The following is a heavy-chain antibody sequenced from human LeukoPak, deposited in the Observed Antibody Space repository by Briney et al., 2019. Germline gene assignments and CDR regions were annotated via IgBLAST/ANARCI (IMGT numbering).Heavy chain of an antibody. CDR2: ISYSGST. CDR3: ARAGLYDYVWGSYRHFDY. D-gene: IGHD3-16*02. CDR1: GGSISSHS. J-gene: IGHJ4*02. V-gene: IGHV4-59*11. Sequence: PSETLSLTCTVSGGSISSHSLSWIRQPPGKGLEWSGYISYSGSTNYNPSLKSRVTISVDTSKNQFSLKLSSVTAADTAVYYCARAGLYDYVWGSYRHFDYWGQGTLVTVSS.